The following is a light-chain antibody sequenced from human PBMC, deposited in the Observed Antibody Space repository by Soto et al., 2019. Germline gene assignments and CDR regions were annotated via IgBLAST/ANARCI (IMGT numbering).Light chain of an antibody. CDR3: QQRSNWPPIT. CDR2: GAS. CDR1: QSVSSCY. V-gene: IGKV3D-20*02. J-gene: IGKJ5*01. Sequence: ESVLAQSPGTLSLSPGERATLSCRASQSVSSCYLAWYQQKPGQAPRLLIYGASTRATGIPARFSGSGSGTEFTLTISSLQSEDFAVYYCQQRSNWPPITFGQGTRLEIK.